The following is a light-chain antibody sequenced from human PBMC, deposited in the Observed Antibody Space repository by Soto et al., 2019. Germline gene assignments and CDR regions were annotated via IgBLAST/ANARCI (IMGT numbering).Light chain of an antibody. J-gene: IGKJ1*01. CDR1: QSVSSNS. CDR3: QQYGSSRT. CDR2: GAS. V-gene: IGKV3-20*01. Sequence: EIVLTQSPGTLSLSPGERATLSCRASQSVSSNSLAWYQQKPGQPPRLLISGASSRATGIPDRFSGSGSGTDFTLTITRLEPEEFAVYYCQQYGSSRTFGQGTKVEIK.